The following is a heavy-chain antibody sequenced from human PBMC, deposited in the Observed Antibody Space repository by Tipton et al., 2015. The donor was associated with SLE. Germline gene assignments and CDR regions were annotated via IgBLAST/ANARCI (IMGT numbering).Heavy chain of an antibody. Sequence: QSGPEVKKPGASVKVSCKASGYTFTSYGISWVRQAPGQGLEWMGWINPNSGGTNYAQKFQGRVTMTRDTSISTAYMELSRLRSDDTAVYYCARNQWLVRPLDIWGQGTMVTVSS. J-gene: IGHJ3*02. V-gene: IGHV1-2*02. D-gene: IGHD6-19*01. CDR2: INPNSGGT. CDR1: GYTFTSYG. CDR3: ARNQWLVRPLDI.